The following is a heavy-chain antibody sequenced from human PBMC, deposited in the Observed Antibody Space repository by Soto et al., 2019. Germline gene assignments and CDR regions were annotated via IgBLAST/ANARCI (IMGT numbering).Heavy chain of an antibody. Sequence: EVQLVESGGGLVQPGRSLRLSCAASGFTFDDYAMHWVRQAPGKGLEWVSGISWNSGSIGYADSVKGRFTISRDNAKNSLYLQMNSLRAEDTALDYCAKREWSCSSTSCYDYFDFWGQGTLVTVSS. D-gene: IGHD2-2*01. CDR2: ISWNSGSI. J-gene: IGHJ4*02. CDR3: AKREWSCSSTSCYDYFDF. V-gene: IGHV3-9*01. CDR1: GFTFDDYA.